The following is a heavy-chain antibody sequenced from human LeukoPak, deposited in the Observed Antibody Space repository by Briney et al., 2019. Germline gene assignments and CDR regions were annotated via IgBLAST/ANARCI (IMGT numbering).Heavy chain of an antibody. V-gene: IGHV3-53*01. CDR1: GFTVSSNY. J-gene: IGHJ4*02. D-gene: IGHD5-18*01. CDR2: IYSGGST. CDR3: ARSPDGYSYGYLY. Sequence: PGGSLRLSCAASGFTVSSNYMSWVRQAPGKGLEWVSVIYSGGSTYYADSVKGRFTISRDNAKNSLYLQMNSLRAEDTAVYYCARSPDGYSYGYLYWGQGTLVTVSS.